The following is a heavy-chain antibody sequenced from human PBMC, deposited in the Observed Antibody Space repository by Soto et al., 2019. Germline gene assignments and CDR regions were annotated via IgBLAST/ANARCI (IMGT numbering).Heavy chain of an antibody. CDR3: ARGLVVPAAILSRDYYYYGLDV. CDR2: IYPDDSET. CDR1: GYNFNRYW. D-gene: IGHD2-2*02. Sequence: GESLKISCKGSGYNFNRYWIAWVRQMPGIGLEWMGIIYPDDSETRYSPSFQGQVTISADKSTGTASLQWSSLRASDTAVYYCARGLVVPAAILSRDYYYYGLDVWGQGTSVTVS. V-gene: IGHV5-51*01. J-gene: IGHJ6*02.